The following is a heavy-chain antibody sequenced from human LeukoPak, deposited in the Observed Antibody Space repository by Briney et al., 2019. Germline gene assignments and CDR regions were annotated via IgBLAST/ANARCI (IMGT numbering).Heavy chain of an antibody. CDR1: EFSFKNYG. J-gene: IGHJ4*02. V-gene: IGHV3-74*01. D-gene: IGHD6-13*01. Sequence: GGSLRLSCAASEFSFKNYGMSWVRQAPGKGRVWVSRISSDGSGTTYADSVKGRFTISRDNAKNTLYLQMNSLRAEDTAVYYCGRGGKVEQLVLARWGEGSLVTVSS. CDR2: ISSDGSGT. CDR3: GRGGKVEQLVLAR.